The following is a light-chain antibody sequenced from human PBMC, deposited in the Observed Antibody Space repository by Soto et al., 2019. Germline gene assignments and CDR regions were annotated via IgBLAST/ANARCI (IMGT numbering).Light chain of an antibody. V-gene: IGKV1-12*01. CDR1: QVINNW. CDR3: QQSYSMPGT. Sequence: DIQMTQSPSSVSASVGDRGTSTCRTSQVINNWLAWYQQKPGKAPKLLIYTASNVQSGLPSRISGSGSGSDFTLTISSLQPEDFATYYCQQSYSMPGTFGQGTKVDIK. J-gene: IGKJ1*01. CDR2: TAS.